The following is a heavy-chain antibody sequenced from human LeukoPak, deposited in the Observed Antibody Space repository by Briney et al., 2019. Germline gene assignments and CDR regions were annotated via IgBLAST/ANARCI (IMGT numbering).Heavy chain of an antibody. Sequence: PGGSLRLSCAASGFTFSSYSMNWVRQAPGKGLEWVSSISSSSSYTYYADSVKGRFTISRDNAKNSLYLQMNSLRAEDTAVYYCATPNGSGSSSYFDYWGQGTLVTVSS. CDR2: ISSSSSYT. J-gene: IGHJ4*02. CDR1: GFTFSSYS. D-gene: IGHD3-10*01. CDR3: ATPNGSGSSSYFDY. V-gene: IGHV3-21*01.